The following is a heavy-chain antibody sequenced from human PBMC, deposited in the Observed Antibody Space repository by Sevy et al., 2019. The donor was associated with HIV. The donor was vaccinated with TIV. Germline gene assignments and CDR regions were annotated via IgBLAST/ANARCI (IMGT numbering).Heavy chain of an antibody. Sequence: GGSLRLSCAASGFTFSSYAMSWVRQAPGKGLEWVSAISGSGGSTYYADSVKGRFTSSRDNSKNTLYLQMNSLRAEDTAVYYCAKEEGSSMIVVVTTPDAFDIWGQGTMVTVSS. CDR3: AKEEGSSMIVVVTTPDAFDI. J-gene: IGHJ3*02. D-gene: IGHD3-22*01. V-gene: IGHV3-23*01. CDR1: GFTFSSYA. CDR2: ISGSGGST.